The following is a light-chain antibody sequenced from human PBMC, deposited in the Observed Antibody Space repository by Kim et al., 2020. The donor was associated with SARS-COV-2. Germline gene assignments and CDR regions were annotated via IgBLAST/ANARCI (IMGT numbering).Light chain of an antibody. CDR3: QTWDTGIRV. CDR1: SGHSTYA. Sequence: QLVVTQSPSASASLGASVKLTCTLSSGHSTYAIAWHQQQPEKGPRYLMKLESDGSHTKGDGIPDRFSGSSSGAERYLSISSLQSEDEADYYCQTWDTGIRVFGGGTQLTVL. CDR2: LESDGSH. V-gene: IGLV4-69*01. J-gene: IGLJ3*02.